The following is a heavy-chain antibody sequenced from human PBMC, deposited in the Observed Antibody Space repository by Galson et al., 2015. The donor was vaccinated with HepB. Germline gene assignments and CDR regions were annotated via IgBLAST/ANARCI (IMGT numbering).Heavy chain of an antibody. Sequence: SLRLSCAASGRDFSSHGMHWVRQAPGKGLEWVAVIWYDGSKQYYADSVKGRFTISRDNSKNTLYLQMNSLRAEDTAVYYCARYYGDYEVLDYRGQGTLVTVSS. J-gene: IGHJ4*02. CDR3: ARYYGDYEVLDY. CDR2: IWYDGSKQ. D-gene: IGHD4-17*01. CDR1: GRDFSSHG. V-gene: IGHV3-33*01.